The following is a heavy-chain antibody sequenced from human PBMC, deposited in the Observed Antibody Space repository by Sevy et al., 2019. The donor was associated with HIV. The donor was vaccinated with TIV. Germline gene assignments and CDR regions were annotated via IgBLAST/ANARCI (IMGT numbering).Heavy chain of an antibody. CDR3: ARDRSSGWYRFDY. Sequence: GGSLRLSCAASGFTFSSYSMNWVRQAPGKGLEWVSSISSSSSYIYYADSVKGRFTISRDNAKNSLYLQMNSLKAEDTAVYYGARDRSSGWYRFDYWGQGTLVTVSS. V-gene: IGHV3-21*01. CDR2: ISSSSSYI. CDR1: GFTFSSYS. D-gene: IGHD6-19*01. J-gene: IGHJ4*02.